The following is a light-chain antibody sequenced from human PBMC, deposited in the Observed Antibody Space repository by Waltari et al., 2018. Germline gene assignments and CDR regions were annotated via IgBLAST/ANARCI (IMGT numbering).Light chain of an antibody. CDR2: MDN. Sequence: QSVLTQPPSVSGTPGQRVTIYCSGSSSNIGRNFVYWYQQLPGTAPKLLIYMDNQRPSGVPDRFSGSKSGPSASLAISGLRSEDEGNYYCAAWDDSLSGFVLFGGGTKVTVL. CDR1: SSNIGRNF. CDR3: AAWDDSLSGFVL. V-gene: IGLV1-47*01. J-gene: IGLJ2*01.